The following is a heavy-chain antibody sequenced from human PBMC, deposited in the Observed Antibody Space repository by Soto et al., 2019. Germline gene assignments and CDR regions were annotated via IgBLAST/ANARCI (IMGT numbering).Heavy chain of an antibody. D-gene: IGHD3-16*01. J-gene: IGHJ4*02. CDR3: ARIGVSSGHESPDFDS. CDR2: ISSYTGNTYYQHSANT. Sequence: ASVKVSCKASGYNFTNYHIHWVRQAPGQGLEWMGWISSYTGNTYYQHSANTEYAQKFQGRVYLTTDTSTTTAYLELRGLRSDDTAVYYCARIGVSSGHESPDFDSWGQGTLVTVSS. CDR1: GYNFTNYH. V-gene: IGHV1-18*04.